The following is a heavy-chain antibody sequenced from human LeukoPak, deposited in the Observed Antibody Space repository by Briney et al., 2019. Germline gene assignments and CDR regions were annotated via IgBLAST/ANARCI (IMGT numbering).Heavy chain of an antibody. V-gene: IGHV3-74*01. CDR2: IKYDASST. J-gene: IGHJ4*02. CDR1: GFHFRTYG. CDR3: ARGATYAYYQDY. D-gene: IGHD1-26*01. Sequence: PGGSLRLSCVASGFHFRTYGMSWVRQAPGKGLVWVSRIKYDASSTSYADSVKGRFTISRDNAKNTLYLQMNSLRAEDTAVYYCARGATYAYYQDYWGQGTLVTVSS.